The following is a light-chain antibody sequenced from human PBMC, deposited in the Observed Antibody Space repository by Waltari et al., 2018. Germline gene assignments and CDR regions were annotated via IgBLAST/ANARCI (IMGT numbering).Light chain of an antibody. CDR2: GKN. CDR1: SLRTYY. CDR3: NSRDSSGNHVV. Sequence: SSELTQDHAVSVALGQRVRITCQGDSLRTYYASWYQQKPGQAPVLVIYGKNNRPSGIPDRFSGSSSGNTASLTITGAQAEDEADYYCNSRDSSGNHVVFGGGTKLTVL. V-gene: IGLV3-19*01. J-gene: IGLJ2*01.